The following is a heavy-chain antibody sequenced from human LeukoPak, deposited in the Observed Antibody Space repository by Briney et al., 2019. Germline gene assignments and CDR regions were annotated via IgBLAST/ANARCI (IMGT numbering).Heavy chain of an antibody. J-gene: IGHJ5*02. CDR1: GGSFSGFY. CDR2: INHSGST. CDR3: ARGHNWFDP. V-gene: IGHV4-34*01. Sequence: SETLSLTCAVYGGSFSGFYWSWIRHPPGKGLEWIGEINHSGSTNYNPSLKSRVTISVDTSKNQFSLKLSAVTAADTAVYYCARGHNWFDPWGQGALVTVSS.